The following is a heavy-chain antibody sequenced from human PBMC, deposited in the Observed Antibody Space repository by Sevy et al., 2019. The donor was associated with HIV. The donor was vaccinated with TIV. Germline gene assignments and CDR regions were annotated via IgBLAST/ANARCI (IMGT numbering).Heavy chain of an antibody. V-gene: IGHV3-33*01. CDR3: AREGSGYSSSFRDPSPYYYYGMDV. D-gene: IGHD6-6*01. CDR1: GFTFSSYG. Sequence: GGSLRLSCAASGFTFSSYGMHWVRQAPGKGLEWVAVIWYDGSSKYYADSVKGRFTISRDNSKNTLYLQMNSLRAEDTAVYYCAREGSGYSSSFRDPSPYYYYGMDVWGQGTTVTVSS. J-gene: IGHJ6*02. CDR2: IWYDGSSK.